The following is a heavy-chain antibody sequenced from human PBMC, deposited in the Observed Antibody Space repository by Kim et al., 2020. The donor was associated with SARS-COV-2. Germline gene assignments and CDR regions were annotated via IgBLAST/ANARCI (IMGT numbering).Heavy chain of an antibody. V-gene: IGHV3-21*01. CDR1: GFTFSSYS. J-gene: IGHJ6*02. Sequence: GGSLRLSCAASGFTFSSYSMNWVRQAPGKGLEWVSSISSSSSYIYYADSVKGRFTISRDNAKNSLYLQMNSLRAEDTAVYYCARTTYYDSSGYYLGYGMDVWGQGTTVTVSS. D-gene: IGHD3-22*01. CDR3: ARTTYYDSSGYYLGYGMDV. CDR2: ISSSSSYI.